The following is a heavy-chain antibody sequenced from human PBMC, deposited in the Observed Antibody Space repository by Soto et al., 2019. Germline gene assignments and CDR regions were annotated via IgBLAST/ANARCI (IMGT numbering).Heavy chain of an antibody. Sequence: GSLRLSCAASGFTFSSYAMSWVRQTPGMGLEWVSAIGGSGGTTYYADSVKGRFTISRDNSKNTLYLQMNSLRAEDTAVYYCAKNCGGDCYTNFDFWGQGTLVTVSS. J-gene: IGHJ4*02. D-gene: IGHD2-21*02. CDR3: AKNCGGDCYTNFDF. CDR1: GFTFSSYA. CDR2: IGGSGGTT. V-gene: IGHV3-23*01.